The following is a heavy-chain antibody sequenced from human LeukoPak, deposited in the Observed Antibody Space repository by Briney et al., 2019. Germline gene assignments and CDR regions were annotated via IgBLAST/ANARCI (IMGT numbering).Heavy chain of an antibody. J-gene: IGHJ4*02. Sequence: GGSLRLSCAASGFTFSDYYMSWIRQAPGKGLEWVSYISSSGSTIYYADSVKGRFTISRDNAKNSLYLQMNSLRAEDTAVYYCARVGPMIVVVITDSFDYWGQGTLVTVSS. V-gene: IGHV3-11*01. CDR1: GFTFSDYY. D-gene: IGHD3-22*01. CDR3: ARVGPMIVVVITDSFDY. CDR2: ISSSGSTI.